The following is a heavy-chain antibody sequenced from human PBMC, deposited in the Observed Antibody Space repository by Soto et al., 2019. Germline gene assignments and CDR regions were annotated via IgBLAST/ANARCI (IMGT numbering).Heavy chain of an antibody. J-gene: IGHJ4*02. CDR3: ARAHYYDSSGYYPNFDY. V-gene: IGHV1-8*01. Sequence: QVQLVQSGAEAKKPGASVKVSCKASGYTFTSYDINWVRQATGQGLEWMGWMNPNSGNTGYAQKFQGRVTMTRNTSISTAYMELSSLRSEDTAVYYCARAHYYDSSGYYPNFDYWGQGTLVTVSS. CDR2: MNPNSGNT. CDR1: GYTFTSYD. D-gene: IGHD3-22*01.